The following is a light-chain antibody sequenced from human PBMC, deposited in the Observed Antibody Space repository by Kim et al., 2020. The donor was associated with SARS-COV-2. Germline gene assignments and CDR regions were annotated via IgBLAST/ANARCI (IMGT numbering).Light chain of an antibody. Sequence: QSVTVSCSGSNSNIGSKTVNWYQLLPGTAPKLLIYTDNLRPSGVPGRFSGSKYGISASLAISGLQSEDEADYYCASWDDSLNGPVFGGGTQLTVL. J-gene: IGLJ3*02. CDR2: TDN. CDR1: NSNIGSKT. V-gene: IGLV1-44*01. CDR3: ASWDDSLNGPV.